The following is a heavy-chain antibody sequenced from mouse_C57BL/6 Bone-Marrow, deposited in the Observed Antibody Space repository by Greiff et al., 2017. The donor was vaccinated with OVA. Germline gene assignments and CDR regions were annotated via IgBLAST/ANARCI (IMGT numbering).Heavy chain of an antibody. V-gene: IGHV1-26*01. Sequence: EVKLQQSGPELVKPGASVKISCKASGYTFTDYYMNWVKQSHGKSLEWIGDINPNNGGTSYNQKFKGKATLTVDKSSSTAYMELRSLTSEDSAVYYCARHYYYGSRRYFDVWGTGTTVTVSS. D-gene: IGHD1-1*01. CDR1: GYTFTDYY. J-gene: IGHJ1*03. CDR2: INPNNGGT. CDR3: ARHYYYGSRRYFDV.